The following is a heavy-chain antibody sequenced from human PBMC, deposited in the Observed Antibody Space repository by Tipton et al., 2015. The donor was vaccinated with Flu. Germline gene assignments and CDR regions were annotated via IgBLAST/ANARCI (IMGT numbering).Heavy chain of an antibody. CDR3: ARDTGSGYVIFDC. V-gene: IGHV4-39*07. CDR2: IYYSGST. D-gene: IGHD5-12*01. Sequence: SLTCTVSGGSIGSTSYYWGWIRQPPGKGLEWIGSIYYSGSTYYNPSLKSRVTISVDTSKNQFSLKLSSVTAADTAVYYCARDTGSGYVIFDCWGQGTLVTVSS. J-gene: IGHJ4*02. CDR1: GGSIGSTSYY.